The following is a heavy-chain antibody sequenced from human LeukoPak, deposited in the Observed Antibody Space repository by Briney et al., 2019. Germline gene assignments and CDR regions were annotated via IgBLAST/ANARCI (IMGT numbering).Heavy chain of an antibody. J-gene: IGHJ4*02. D-gene: IGHD3-22*01. Sequence: GASVKVSCKASGYMFSINDMHWVRQAPGQGLEWMGIINPSDGRTTYAQKFQGRDTMTTDTSTSTAYMELRSLRSDDTAVYYCARDLYYYDSSGYYPPFDYWGQGTLVTVSS. CDR3: ARDLYYYDSSGYYPPFDY. V-gene: IGHV1-46*01. CDR2: INPSDGRT. CDR1: GYMFSIND.